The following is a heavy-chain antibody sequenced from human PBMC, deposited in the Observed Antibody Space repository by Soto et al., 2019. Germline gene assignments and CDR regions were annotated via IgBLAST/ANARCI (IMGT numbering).Heavy chain of an antibody. CDR3: ARGGSGSQTVGY. Sequence: EVQVVESGGGLVQRGGSLRLSCAASGFTVSNNYMTWVRQAPGKGLEWVSLIYSRGGTDYADSVKGRFTISRDNSKNMVYLQMNSLRVEDTAVYDCARGGSGSQTVGYWGQGARVTVSS. V-gene: IGHV3-66*01. D-gene: IGHD1-26*01. CDR2: IYSRGGT. CDR1: GFTVSNNY. J-gene: IGHJ4*02.